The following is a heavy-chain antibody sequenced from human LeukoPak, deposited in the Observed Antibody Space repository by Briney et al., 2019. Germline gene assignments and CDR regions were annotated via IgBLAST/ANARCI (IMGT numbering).Heavy chain of an antibody. CDR3: ARALILVGKHPMVRGAIDY. J-gene: IGHJ4*02. CDR2: INPNSGGT. Sequence: GASVKVSCKASGYTFTGYYMHWVRQAPGQGLEWMGWINPNSGGTNYAQKFQGRVTMTRDTSISAAYMELGRLRSDDTAVYYCARALILVGKHPMVRGAIDYWGQGTLVTVSS. CDR1: GYTFTGYY. D-gene: IGHD3-10*01. V-gene: IGHV1-2*02.